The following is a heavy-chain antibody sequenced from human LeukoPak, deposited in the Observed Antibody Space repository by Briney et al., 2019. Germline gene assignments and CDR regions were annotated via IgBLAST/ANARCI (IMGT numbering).Heavy chain of an antibody. Sequence: SETLSLTCTVSGGSISSHYWSWIRQPPGKGLEWIGYIYYSGSTNYNPSLKSRVTISVDTPKNQFSLKLSSVTAADTAVYYCAGDDSSGYYFDYWGQGTLVTVPS. CDR3: AGDDSSGYYFDY. D-gene: IGHD3-22*01. V-gene: IGHV4-59*11. J-gene: IGHJ4*02. CDR2: IYYSGST. CDR1: GGSISSHY.